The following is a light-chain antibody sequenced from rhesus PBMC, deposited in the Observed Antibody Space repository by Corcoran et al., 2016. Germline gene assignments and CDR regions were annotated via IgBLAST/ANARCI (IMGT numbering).Light chain of an antibody. Sequence: QVILTQSPATLPSSPGERATLSCRASQSASSYLAWYQQKPGQAPRLLIYGASSRATGIPARFSGSGSGTAFPLPLSSLWPEDIGVYHYYRPSSGMYSFGQGTKVEIK. CDR1: QSASSY. V-gene: IGKV3-10*01. J-gene: IGKJ2*01. CDR3: YRPSSGMYS. CDR2: GAS.